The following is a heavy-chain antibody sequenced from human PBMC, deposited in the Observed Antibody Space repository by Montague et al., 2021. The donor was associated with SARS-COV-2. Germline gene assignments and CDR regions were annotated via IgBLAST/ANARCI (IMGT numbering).Heavy chain of an antibody. CDR1: GDSVVRHRGG. CDR3: ARDPRYSLSWSFDY. J-gene: IGHJ4*02. V-gene: IGHV6-1*01. CDR2: TYYRKKWYY. D-gene: IGHD6-13*01. Sequence: CAISGDSVVRHRGGSDWHRHSLPTHLEWLGRTYYRKKWYYDYAVSVKSRMTISPDTSKNQFSLQLSSVTPEDRAVYYCARDPRYSLSWSFDYWGQGTLVTVSS.